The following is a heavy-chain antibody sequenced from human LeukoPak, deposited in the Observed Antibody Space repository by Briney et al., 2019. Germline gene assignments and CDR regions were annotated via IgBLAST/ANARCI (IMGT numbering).Heavy chain of an antibody. J-gene: IGHJ4*02. D-gene: IGHD3-16*01. CDR3: ARYVSPYYFDY. CDR2: ISGSGGST. Sequence: GGSLRLSCAASGFTFSSYAMSWARQAPGKGLEWVSAISGSGGSTYYADSVKGRFTVSRDNSKNTLYLHMNNLRPEDTAVYYCARYVSPYYFDYWGQGTLVTVSS. CDR1: GFTFSSYA. V-gene: IGHV3-23*01.